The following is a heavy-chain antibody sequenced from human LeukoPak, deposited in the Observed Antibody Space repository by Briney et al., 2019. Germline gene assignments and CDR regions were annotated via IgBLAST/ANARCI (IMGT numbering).Heavy chain of an antibody. CDR3: ARRGIAAAGTYFDY. CDR2: IYYSGST. CDR1: GGSISSSSYY. D-gene: IGHD6-13*01. Sequence: PSETLSLTCTVSGGSISSSSYYWGWIRQPPGKGLEWIGSIYYSGSTYYNPSLKSRVTISVDTSKNQFSLKLSSVTAPDTAVYYCARRGIAAAGTYFDYWGQGTLVTVSS. J-gene: IGHJ4*02. V-gene: IGHV4-39*01.